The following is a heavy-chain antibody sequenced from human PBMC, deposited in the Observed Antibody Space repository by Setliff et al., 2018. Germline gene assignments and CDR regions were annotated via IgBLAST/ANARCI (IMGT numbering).Heavy chain of an antibody. CDR2: ISYDGYDK. J-gene: IGHJ4*02. CDR3: ARDIDTTLHSGLFDY. Sequence: PGGSLRLSCAVSGFTFSTSGFHWVRQAPGKGLEWVAAISYDGYDKNYAGSVKGRLPVSRDNSTNTLYLPLNSLRADDPAVYHCARDIDTTLHSGLFDYWGQGALVTVSS. D-gene: IGHD1-26*01. V-gene: IGHV3-30-3*01. CDR1: GFTFSTSG.